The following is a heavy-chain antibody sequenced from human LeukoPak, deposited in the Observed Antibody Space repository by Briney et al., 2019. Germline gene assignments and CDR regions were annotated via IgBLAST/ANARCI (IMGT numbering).Heavy chain of an antibody. J-gene: IGHJ4*02. V-gene: IGHV3-7*03. CDR2: IKQDGSEK. D-gene: IGHD2-21*01. CDR1: GFTFSSYW. CDR3: ARELSQIVWGGLDY. Sequence: GGSLRLSCAASGFTFSSYWMSWVRQAPGKGLEWVANIKQDGSEKYYVDSVKGRFTISRDNAKNSLYLQMNSLRAEDTAVYYCARELSQIVWGGLDYGGQGTLVSVSS.